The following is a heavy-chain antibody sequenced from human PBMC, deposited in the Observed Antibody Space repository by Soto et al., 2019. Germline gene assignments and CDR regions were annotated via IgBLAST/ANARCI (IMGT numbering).Heavy chain of an antibody. Sequence: RASVKVSCKASGFTFTSSAVQWVRQARGQRLEWIGWIVVGSGNTNYAQKFQERVTITRDMSTSTAYMELSSLRSEDTAVYYCAATPTYYYDSSGYYFDYWGQGTLVTVSS. CDR2: IVVGSGNT. CDR1: GFTFTSSA. D-gene: IGHD3-22*01. CDR3: AATPTYYYDSSGYYFDY. J-gene: IGHJ4*02. V-gene: IGHV1-58*01.